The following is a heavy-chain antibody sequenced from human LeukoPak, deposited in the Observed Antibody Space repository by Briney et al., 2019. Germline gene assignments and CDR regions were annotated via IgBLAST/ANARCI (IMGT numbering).Heavy chain of an antibody. CDR1: GFTVTVNY. J-gene: IGHJ4*02. CDR3: AADFYTSYHLGY. V-gene: IGHV3-66*01. Sequence: PGGSLRLSCAVSGFTVTVNYMSWVRQAPGKGLEWVSIIYKSGTISYADSVKGRFIISRDSSTNTLSLQMTSLRAEDTAVYYRAADFYTSYHLGYWGQGTLVTVSS. D-gene: IGHD3-16*01. CDR2: IYKSGTI.